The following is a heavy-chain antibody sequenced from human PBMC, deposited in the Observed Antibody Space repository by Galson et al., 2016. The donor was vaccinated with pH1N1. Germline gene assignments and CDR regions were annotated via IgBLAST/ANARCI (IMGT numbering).Heavy chain of an antibody. CDR1: GYTFISYD. D-gene: IGHD4-17*01. CDR3: ARAGYGDYVGYFDY. CDR2: ISGYNGNT. V-gene: IGHV1-18*01. Sequence: SVKVSCKASGYTFISYDISWVRQAPGQGLEWMGRISGYNGNTNYAPKLQGRVTMTTDTSTSTAYMELRSLRSDDTAVYYCARAGYGDYVGYFDYWGQGTLVTVSS. J-gene: IGHJ4*02.